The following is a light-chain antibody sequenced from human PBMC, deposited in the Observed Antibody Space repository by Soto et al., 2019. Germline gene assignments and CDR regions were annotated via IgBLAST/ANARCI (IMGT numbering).Light chain of an antibody. CDR3: QNFGGTTFN. CDR2: GAS. J-gene: IGKJ5*01. CDR1: QSVSSSY. Sequence: DIVFTQSPGELVLSLCECASLSCIASQSVSSSYIAWYQQRPGQTPSLLIYGASTRATGIPDRFSGSGSGTHFTLTISRLEPGDFAVYYCQNFGGTTFNFGKGKRLANK. V-gene: IGKV3-20*01.